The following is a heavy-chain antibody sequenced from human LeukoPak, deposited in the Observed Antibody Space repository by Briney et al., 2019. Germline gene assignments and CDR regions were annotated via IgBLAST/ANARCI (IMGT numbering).Heavy chain of an antibody. CDR3: ARNRITMVRGVIMENWFDP. D-gene: IGHD3-10*01. CDR1: GGSISSSSYY. V-gene: IGHV4-39*01. CDR2: IDYSGST. J-gene: IGHJ5*02. Sequence: PSETLSLTCTVSGGSISSSSYYWGWIRQPPGKGLEWIGSIDYSGSTYYNPSLKSRVTIYADTSKNQSSLQLSSVTAADTAVYYCARNRITMVRGVIMENWFDPWGQGTLVTVSS.